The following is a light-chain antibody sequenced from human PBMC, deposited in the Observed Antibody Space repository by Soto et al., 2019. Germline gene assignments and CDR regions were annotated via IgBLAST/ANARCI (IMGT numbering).Light chain of an antibody. J-gene: IGLJ2*01. CDR2: YDD. CDR3: AAWDDSLNGVV. V-gene: IGLV1-36*01. CDR1: SSNIGNNA. Sequence: QSVLTQPPSVSEAPRQRVTISCSGSSSNIGNNAVNWYQQLPGKAPKLLIYYDDLLPSGVSDRFSGSKSGTSASLAISGLPSEDEADYYCAAWDDSLNGVVFGGGTKHTVL.